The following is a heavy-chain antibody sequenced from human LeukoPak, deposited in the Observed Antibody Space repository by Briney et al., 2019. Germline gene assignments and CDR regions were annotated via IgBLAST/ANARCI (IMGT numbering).Heavy chain of an antibody. Sequence: ASVKLSCKASGYTFTGYYMHWVRQAPGQGLEWMGRINPNSGGTNYAQKFQGRVTMTRDTSISTAYMELSRLRSDDTAVYYCARDRGQQLVSGYWGQGTLVTVSS. V-gene: IGHV1-2*06. CDR3: ARDRGQQLVSGY. J-gene: IGHJ4*02. D-gene: IGHD6-13*01. CDR1: GYTFTGYY. CDR2: INPNSGGT.